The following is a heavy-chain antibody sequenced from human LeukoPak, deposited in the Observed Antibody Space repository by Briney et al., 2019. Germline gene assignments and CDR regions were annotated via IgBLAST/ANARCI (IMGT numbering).Heavy chain of an antibody. Sequence: PGGSLRLSCVASGFAFSRYQMSWVRQAPGKGLEWVSAISGSGGSTYYADSVKGRFTISRDNSKNTLYLQMNSLRAEDTAVYYCAKRGLWCFDYWGQGTLVTVSS. V-gene: IGHV3-23*01. CDR3: AKRGLWCFDY. J-gene: IGHJ4*02. CDR1: GFAFSRYQ. CDR2: ISGSGGST. D-gene: IGHD4/OR15-4a*01.